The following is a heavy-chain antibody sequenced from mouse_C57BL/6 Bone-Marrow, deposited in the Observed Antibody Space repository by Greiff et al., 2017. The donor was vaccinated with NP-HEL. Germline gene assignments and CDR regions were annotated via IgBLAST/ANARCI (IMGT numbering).Heavy chain of an antibody. J-gene: IGHJ2*01. CDR2: ISNLAYSI. V-gene: IGHV5-15*01. Sequence: EVQLVESGGGLVQPGGSLKLSCAASGFTFSDYGMAWVRQAPRKGPEWVAFISNLAYSIYYADTVTGRFTISRENAKNTLYLEMSSLRSEDTAMYYCASQVGNYFDYWGQGTTLTVSS. CDR1: GFTFSDYG. CDR3: ASQVGNYFDY. D-gene: IGHD1-3*01.